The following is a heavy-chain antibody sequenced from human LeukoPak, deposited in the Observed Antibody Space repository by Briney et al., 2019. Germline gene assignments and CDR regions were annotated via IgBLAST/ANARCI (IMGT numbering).Heavy chain of an antibody. V-gene: IGHV1-18*01. J-gene: IGHJ4*02. Sequence: EASVTVSCTASGYTFTSYGISWVRQAPGQGLEWMGWISAYNGNTNYAQKLQGRVTMTTDTSTSTAYMELRSLRSDDTAVYYCARDRRITMVRGVYYFDYWGQGTPVTVSS. D-gene: IGHD3-10*01. CDR3: ARDRRITMVRGVYYFDY. CDR1: GYTFTSYG. CDR2: ISAYNGNT.